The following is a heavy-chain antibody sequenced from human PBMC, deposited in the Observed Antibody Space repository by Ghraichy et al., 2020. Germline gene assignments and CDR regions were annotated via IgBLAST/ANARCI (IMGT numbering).Heavy chain of an antibody. J-gene: IGHJ4*02. CDR2: ISGSGGST. Sequence: GGSLRLSCAASGFTFSSYAMSWVRQAPGKGLEWVAAISGSGGSTYYADSVKGRFTISRDNSKNTLYLQMNSLRAEDTAVYYCAKESRDIVLMVYASHFDYWGQGTLVTVSS. V-gene: IGHV3-23*01. CDR3: AKESRDIVLMVYASHFDY. CDR1: GFTFSSYA. D-gene: IGHD2-8*01.